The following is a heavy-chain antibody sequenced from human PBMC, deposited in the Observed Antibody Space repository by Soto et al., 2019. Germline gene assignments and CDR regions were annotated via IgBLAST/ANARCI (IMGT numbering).Heavy chain of an antibody. V-gene: IGHV4-34*01. J-gene: IGHJ6*02. CDR3: ARAQTLMDV. CDR2: IYYSGST. CDR1: GGSFSGYY. Sequence: SETLSLTCAVYGGSFSGYYWSWIRQPPGKGLEWIGSIYYSGSTYYNPSLKSRVTISVDTSKNQFSLKLSSVTAADPAVYYCARAQTLMDVWGQGTTVTVSS.